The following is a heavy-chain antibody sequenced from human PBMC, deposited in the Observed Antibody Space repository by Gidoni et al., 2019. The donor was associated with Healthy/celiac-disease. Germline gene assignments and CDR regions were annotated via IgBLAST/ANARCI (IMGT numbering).Heavy chain of an antibody. CDR2: IDWDDDK. V-gene: IGHV2-70*01. CDR3: ARILGGSPGYCSSTSCSHYYGMDV. D-gene: IGHD2-2*01. J-gene: IGHJ6*02. CDR1: GFSLSTSGMC. Sequence: QVTLRESGPALVKPTQTLTLTCTFSGFSLSTSGMCVSWIRQPPGKALEWLALIDWDDDKYYSTSLKTRLTISKDTSKNQVVLTMTNMDPVDTATYYCARILGGSPGYCSSTSCSHYYGMDVWGQGTTVTVSS.